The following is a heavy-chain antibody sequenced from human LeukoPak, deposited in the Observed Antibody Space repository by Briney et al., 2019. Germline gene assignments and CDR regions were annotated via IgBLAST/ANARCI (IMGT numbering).Heavy chain of an antibody. V-gene: IGHV3-48*03. D-gene: IGHD6-19*01. Sequence: GGSLRLSCAASGFTFISYEMNWVRQAPGKGREWVSYISSSGNTIYYANSVKGRFTISRDNAKNSLYLQMNSLRAEDTAVYYCARNQIQRIAVAGMDYWGQGTLVTVSS. J-gene: IGHJ4*02. CDR3: ARNQIQRIAVAGMDY. CDR2: ISSSGNTI. CDR1: GFTFISYE.